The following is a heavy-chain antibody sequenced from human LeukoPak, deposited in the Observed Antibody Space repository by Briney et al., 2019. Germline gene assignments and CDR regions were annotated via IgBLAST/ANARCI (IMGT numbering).Heavy chain of an antibody. V-gene: IGHV4-34*01. CDR2: INHSGST. CDR3: ARGPPRPQYSSSWYDISLWY. Sequence: PSETLSLTCAVYGGSFSGYYLSWIRQPPGKGLEWIGEINHSGSTNYNPSLKSRVTISVDTSKNQFSLKLSSVTAADTAVYYCARGPPRPQYSSSWYDISLWYCGQGTLVTVSS. CDR1: GGSFSGYY. D-gene: IGHD6-13*01. J-gene: IGHJ4*02.